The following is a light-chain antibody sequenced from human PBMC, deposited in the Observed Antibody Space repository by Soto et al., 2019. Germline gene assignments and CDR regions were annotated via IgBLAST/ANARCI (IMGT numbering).Light chain of an antibody. Sequence: QSVLTLPPSVSGAPGQRVTISCTGSSSNIGAGYDVLWYQQLPGTAPKLLIYGNSNRPSGVPDRFSGSKSGTSASLAITGLQAEDEADYYCQSYDSSLSGSQVFGTGTKLTVL. CDR3: QSYDSSLSGSQV. CDR1: SSNIGAGYD. CDR2: GNS. J-gene: IGLJ1*01. V-gene: IGLV1-40*01.